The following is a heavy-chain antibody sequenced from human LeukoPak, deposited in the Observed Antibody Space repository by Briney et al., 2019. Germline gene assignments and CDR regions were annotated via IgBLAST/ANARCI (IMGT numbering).Heavy chain of an antibody. CDR3: ARVDDYDYGGPQYAFDI. Sequence: PSETLSLTCAVYGGSFSGYYWSWIRQPPGKGLEWIGEINHSGSTNYNPSLKSRVTISVDTSKNQFSLKLSSVTAADTAVYYCARVDDYDYGGPQYAFDIWGRGTMVTVSS. CDR2: INHSGST. V-gene: IGHV4-34*01. D-gene: IGHD4-23*01. CDR1: GGSFSGYY. J-gene: IGHJ3*02.